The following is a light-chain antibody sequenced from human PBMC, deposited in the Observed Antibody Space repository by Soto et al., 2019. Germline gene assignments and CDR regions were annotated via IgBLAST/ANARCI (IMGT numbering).Light chain of an antibody. CDR2: SAS. CDR3: QQLNGYQLA. J-gene: IGKJ4*01. V-gene: IGKV1-9*01. CDR1: QGMSTY. Sequence: DIQLTQSPSFLSASVGDTVTITCRASQGMSTYLAWYQQKPGKVPKLLIRSASTLQSGVPPRFSGGGSGKEFTLTISTLQPDDSGIYYCQQLNGYQLAFGGGTNVEIK.